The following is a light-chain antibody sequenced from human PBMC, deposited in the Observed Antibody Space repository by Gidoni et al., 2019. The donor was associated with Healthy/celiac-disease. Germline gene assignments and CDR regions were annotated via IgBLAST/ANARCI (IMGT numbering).Light chain of an antibody. CDR2: GAS. CDR1: QSVSSSY. CDR3: QQYGSSLFT. J-gene: IGKJ3*01. V-gene: IGKV3-20*01. Sequence: EIVLTQSPGTLSLSPGERATLSCRASQSVSSSYLAWYQQKPVQAPRLLIYGASSRATGIPDRFSGSVSGTDFTLTISRLEPEDFAVYYCQQYGSSLFTFGPGTKVDIK.